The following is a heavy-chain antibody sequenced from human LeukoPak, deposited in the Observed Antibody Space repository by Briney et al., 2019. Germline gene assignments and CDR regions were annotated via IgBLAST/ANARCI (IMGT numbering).Heavy chain of an antibody. V-gene: IGHV4-34*01. CDR1: GGSFSDYY. Sequence: PSETLSLTCAVYGGSFSDYYWSWIRQPPGQGLEWIGEINHSGSTDYNPSLESRVTISVDTSKNQFSLKLTSVTAADTAVYYCARFAYSGSGNDWLDPWGQGTLVTVSS. CDR3: ARFAYSGSGNDWLDP. D-gene: IGHD3-10*01. CDR2: INHSGST. J-gene: IGHJ5*02.